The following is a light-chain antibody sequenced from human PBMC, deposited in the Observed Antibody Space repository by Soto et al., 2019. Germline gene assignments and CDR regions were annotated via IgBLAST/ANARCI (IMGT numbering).Light chain of an antibody. Sequence: EIVLTQSPGTLSLSAGERATLSCRASQTLTSSSLVWYQQKPGQAPRLLIYGASNRATGIPDRFSGSGSGTDFTLTINRLEHEDFAVYYCQQYASSPFTFGPGTKVDVK. CDR1: QTLTSSS. J-gene: IGKJ3*01. V-gene: IGKV3-20*01. CDR2: GAS. CDR3: QQYASSPFT.